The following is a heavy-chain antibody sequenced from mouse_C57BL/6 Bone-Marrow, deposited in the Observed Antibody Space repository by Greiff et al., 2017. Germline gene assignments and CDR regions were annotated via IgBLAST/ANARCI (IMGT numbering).Heavy chain of an antibody. V-gene: IGHV2-6-1*01. CDR3: ARHDGSPHWYVDV. CDR1: GFSLTSYG. CDR2: IWSDGST. D-gene: IGHD2-3*01. Sequence: VQLQQSGPGLVAPSQSLSITCTVSGFSLTSYGVHWVRQPPGKGLAWLVGIWSDGSTTYNSAPKSRLSISKDNSKSQGYSNMKSLQTDDTAMYYGARHDGSPHWYVDVWGTGTTVTVSS. J-gene: IGHJ1*03.